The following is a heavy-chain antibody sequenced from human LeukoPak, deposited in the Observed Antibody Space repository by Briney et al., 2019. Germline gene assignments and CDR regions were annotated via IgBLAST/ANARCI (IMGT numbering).Heavy chain of an antibody. CDR1: GFTFNSYW. Sequence: PGGSLRLSCAASGFTFNSYWMSWVRQAPGKGLEWVANIKQDVNEKYYVDSVKGRFTISRDNSKNTLYLQMNSLRAEDTALYYCASSGLCSGGSCYSRGWYFDLWGRGTLVTVSS. D-gene: IGHD2-15*01. V-gene: IGHV3-7*03. CDR2: IKQDVNEK. CDR3: ASSGLCSGGSCYSRGWYFDL. J-gene: IGHJ2*01.